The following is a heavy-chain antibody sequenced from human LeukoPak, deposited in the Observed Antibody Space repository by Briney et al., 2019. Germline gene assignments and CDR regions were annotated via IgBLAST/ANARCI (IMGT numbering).Heavy chain of an antibody. D-gene: IGHD4-17*01. CDR3: ARGPRASTVTPDY. V-gene: IGHV1-8*01. J-gene: IGHJ4*02. Sequence: ASVKVSCKASGYTFTSYDINWVRQATGQGLEWMGWMNPNSGNTGYAQKFQGRVTMTRNTSISTAHMELSSLRSEDTAVDYCARGPRASTVTPDYWGQGTLVTVSS. CDR2: MNPNSGNT. CDR1: GYTFTSYD.